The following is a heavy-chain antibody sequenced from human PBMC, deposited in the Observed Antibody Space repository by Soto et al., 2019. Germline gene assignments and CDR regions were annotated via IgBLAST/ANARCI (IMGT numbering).Heavy chain of an antibody. CDR1: GGSISSYY. V-gene: IGHV4-59*01. D-gene: IGHD3-22*01. Sequence: KPSETLSLTCTVSGGSISSYYWSWIRQPPGKGLEWTGYIYYSGSTNYNPSLKSRVTISVDTSKNQFSLKLRSVTAADTAVYYCARARSGYYGWFDPWGQGTLVTVSS. CDR2: IYYSGST. J-gene: IGHJ5*02. CDR3: ARARSGYYGWFDP.